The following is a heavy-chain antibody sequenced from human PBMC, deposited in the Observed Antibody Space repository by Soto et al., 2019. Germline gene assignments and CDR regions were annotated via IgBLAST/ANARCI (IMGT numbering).Heavy chain of an antibody. Sequence: GGSLRLSCAASGFTFGTYAIHWVRQAPGKGLEWVSVMSYDGTKKYYTDPVKGRFTISRDNSKNTLYLQMNSLRTEDTAVYYCARGDTSTSDAFDIWGQGTMVTV. D-gene: IGHD1-26*01. CDR2: MSYDGTKK. CDR1: GFTFGTYA. J-gene: IGHJ3*02. V-gene: IGHV3-30-3*01. CDR3: ARGDTSTSDAFDI.